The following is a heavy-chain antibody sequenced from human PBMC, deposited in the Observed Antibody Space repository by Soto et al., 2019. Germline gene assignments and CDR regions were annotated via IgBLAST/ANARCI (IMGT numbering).Heavy chain of an antibody. V-gene: IGHV4-31*03. J-gene: IGHJ5*02. Sequence: PSETLSLTCSVSGGSISSGGYYWSWIRQHPGKGLEWIGYIYYSGSTYYNPSLKSRVTISVDTSKNQFSLKLSSVTAADTAVYYCARGGYYYDSNWFDPWGQGTLVTVSS. CDR3: ARGGYYYDSNWFDP. D-gene: IGHD3-22*01. CDR2: IYYSGST. CDR1: GGSISSGGYY.